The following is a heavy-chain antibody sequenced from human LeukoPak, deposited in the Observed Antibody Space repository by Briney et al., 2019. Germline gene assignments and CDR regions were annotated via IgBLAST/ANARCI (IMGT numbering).Heavy chain of an antibody. CDR3: ARDRIPLYDYVWGSYRYSGYYGMDV. J-gene: IGHJ6*02. CDR1: GYTFTSYG. V-gene: IGHV1-18*01. CDR2: ISAYNGNT. D-gene: IGHD3-16*02. Sequence: GASVKVSCKASGYTFTSYGISWVRQAPGQGLEWMGRISAYNGNTNYAQKLQGRVTMTTDTSTSTAYMELRSLRSDDTAVYYCARDRIPLYDYVWGSYRYSGYYGMDVWGQGTTVTVSS.